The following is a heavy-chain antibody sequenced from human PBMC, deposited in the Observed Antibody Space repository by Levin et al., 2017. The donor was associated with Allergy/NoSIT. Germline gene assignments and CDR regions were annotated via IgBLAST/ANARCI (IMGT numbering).Heavy chain of an antibody. Sequence: LSLTCAASGFTFGNYWMHWVRQTPGKGLVWVSRINSDGRTITYADSVRGRFTVSRDNAKNTLYLEMNSLRAEDTAVYSCARGLYASGTYLDYWGQGTLVTVSS. CDR3: ARGLYASGTYLDY. D-gene: IGHD3-10*01. J-gene: IGHJ4*02. V-gene: IGHV3-74*01. CDR2: INSDGRTI. CDR1: GFTFGNYW.